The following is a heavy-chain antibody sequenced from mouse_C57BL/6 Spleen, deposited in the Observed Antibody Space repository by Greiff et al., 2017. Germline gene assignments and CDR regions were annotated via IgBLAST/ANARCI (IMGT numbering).Heavy chain of an antibody. D-gene: IGHD4-1*01. CDR2: IYPGDGDT. J-gene: IGHJ2*01. V-gene: IGHV1-80*01. CDR3: ARSGTGTSFDY. CDR1: GYAFSSYW. Sequence: VKLQESGAELVKPGASVKISCKASGYAFSSYWMNWVKQRPGKGLEWIGQIYPGDGDTNYNGKFKGKATLTADKSSSTAYMQLSSLTSEDSAVYFCARSGTGTSFDYWGQGTTLTVSS.